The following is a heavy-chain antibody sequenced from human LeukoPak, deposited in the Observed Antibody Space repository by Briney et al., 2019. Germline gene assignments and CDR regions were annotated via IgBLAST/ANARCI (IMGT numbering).Heavy chain of an antibody. V-gene: IGHV3-23*01. CDR2: ISGSGGST. CDR3: AKVPHYYDNPGDLYYFDY. Sequence: PGGSLRLSCAASGFTVSSYAMSWGRQAPGKGLEWVSAISGSGGSTYYADSVKGRFTISRDNSKNTLYLQMNSLRAEATAVYYCAKVPHYYDNPGDLYYFDYWGQGTLVTVSS. J-gene: IGHJ4*02. D-gene: IGHD3-22*01. CDR1: GFTVSSYA.